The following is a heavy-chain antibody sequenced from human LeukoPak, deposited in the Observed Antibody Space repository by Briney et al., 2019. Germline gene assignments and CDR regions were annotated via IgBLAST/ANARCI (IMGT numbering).Heavy chain of an antibody. V-gene: IGHV4-38-2*01. CDR3: ARTTDYGDYLVDY. CDR2: IYHSGST. D-gene: IGHD4-17*01. J-gene: IGHJ4*02. CDR1: GYSISSGYY. Sequence: PSETLSLTCAVSGYSISSGYYRGWIRQPPGKGLEWIGSIYHSGSTYYNPSLKSRVTISVDTSKNQFSLKLSSVTAADTAVYYCARTTDYGDYLVDYWGQGTLVTVSS.